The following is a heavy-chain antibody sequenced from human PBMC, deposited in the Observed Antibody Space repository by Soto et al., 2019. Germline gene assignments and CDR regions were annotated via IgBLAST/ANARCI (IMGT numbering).Heavy chain of an antibody. Sequence: SETLSLSYAVYGGSFRAYYWRLIRHPPGKRLEWIGEINHSGSTNYNPSLKSRVTISVDTSKTQFSLKLSSVTAADTAVYYCARGREYWYFVSGSGHHRYLLYFSGKGTTVIGSS. V-gene: IGHV4-34*01. CDR2: INHSGST. CDR3: ARGREYWYFVSGSGHHRYLLYF. J-gene: IGHJ6*04. D-gene: IGHD3-3*02. CDR1: GGSFRAYY.